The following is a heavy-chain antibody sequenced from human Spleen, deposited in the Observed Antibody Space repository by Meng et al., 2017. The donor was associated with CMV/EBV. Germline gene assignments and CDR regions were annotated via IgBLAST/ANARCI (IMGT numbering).Heavy chain of an antibody. V-gene: IGHV4-39*01. CDR2: MHFGGST. D-gene: IGHD3-22*01. J-gene: IGHJ4*02. CDR3: ARLLGFYYDSSGSGLDY. CDR1: SMSSSWYC. Sequence: SMSSSWYCWAWVRQPPGKGLEWHGNMHFGGSTYYNPSLESRVTISVDTSKNQCSLNLGSVIATDTAVYYCARLLGFYYDSSGSGLDYGGQGALVTVSS.